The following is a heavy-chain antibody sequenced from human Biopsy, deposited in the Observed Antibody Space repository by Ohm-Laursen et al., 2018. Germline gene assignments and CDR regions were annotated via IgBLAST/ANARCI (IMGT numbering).Heavy chain of an antibody. CDR2: TRSKASSYTT. CDR3: ARQYYGWGSPNGFDI. V-gene: IGHV3-72*01. J-gene: IGHJ3*02. D-gene: IGHD3-10*01. Sequence: SLRLSCAASGFTFSDDYMDWVRQAPGKGLERVGRTRSKASSYTTQYAASVRGRFTISRDDSENSLSLQMNSLKTEDTAVYYCARQYYGWGSPNGFDIWGQGTMVTVSS. CDR1: GFTFSDDY.